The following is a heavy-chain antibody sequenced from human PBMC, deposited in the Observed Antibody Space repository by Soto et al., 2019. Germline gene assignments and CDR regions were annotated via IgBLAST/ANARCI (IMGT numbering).Heavy chain of an antibody. CDR1: GTSLRSGGNY. CDR2: IYHSGTA. V-gene: IGHV4-31*03. J-gene: IGHJ4*02. CDR3: ARARDQFAGHFDY. D-gene: IGHD1-1*01. Sequence: QVQLQVSGPGLMKPSQTLSLTCSVSGTSLRSGGNYWSWIRQHPVKGLEWIRQIYHSGTAYYNPSLQSRVTISVDSSKSQFSLMLDSVTAADTAVYYCARARDQFAGHFDYWGRGILVTVSS.